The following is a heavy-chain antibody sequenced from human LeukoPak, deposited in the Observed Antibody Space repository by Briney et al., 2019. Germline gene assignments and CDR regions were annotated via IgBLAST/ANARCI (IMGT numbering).Heavy chain of an antibody. V-gene: IGHV3-33*01. J-gene: IGHJ4*02. CDR2: IWYDGSNK. CDR3: VRDRGALQYFDY. CDR1: GFTFRNHG. D-gene: IGHD2/OR15-2a*01. Sequence: GRSLRLSCAASGFTFRNHGMHWIRQAPGKGLEWVAIIWYDGSNKYYAASVNGRFTIPRDNSKNTLYPQMNSLRDDDTAVYYCVRDRGALQYFDYWGQGTLVTVSS.